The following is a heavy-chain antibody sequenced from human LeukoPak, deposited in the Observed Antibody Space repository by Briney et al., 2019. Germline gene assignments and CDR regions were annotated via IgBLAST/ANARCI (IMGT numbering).Heavy chain of an antibody. D-gene: IGHD4-11*01. Sequence: GGSLRLSCAASGFTFSSYAMSWLGPAPRKGLQGVSAISGSGGSTYYEDSVKGRFTISRDNSKNTLYLQMNSLSAEDTAVYYCAKAVATVTTNFDYWGQGTLVTVSS. CDR3: AKAVATVTTNFDY. CDR2: ISGSGGST. V-gene: IGHV3-23*01. CDR1: GFTFSSYA. J-gene: IGHJ4*02.